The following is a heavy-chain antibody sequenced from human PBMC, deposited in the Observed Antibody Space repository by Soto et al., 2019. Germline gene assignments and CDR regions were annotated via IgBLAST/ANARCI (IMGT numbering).Heavy chain of an antibody. D-gene: IGHD6-13*01. Sequence: LRICCAACRVIVISSAMHCVRKNPGKGLEWVAGISYDGSNKYYADSVKGRFTISRDNSKNTLYLQMNSLRAEDTAVYYCARDPRQPGIAAAGTVIDYWGQGTLVTVSS. CDR2: ISYDGSNK. J-gene: IGHJ4*02. V-gene: IGHV3-30*11. CDR3: ARDPRQPGIAAAGTVIDY. CDR1: RVIVISSA.